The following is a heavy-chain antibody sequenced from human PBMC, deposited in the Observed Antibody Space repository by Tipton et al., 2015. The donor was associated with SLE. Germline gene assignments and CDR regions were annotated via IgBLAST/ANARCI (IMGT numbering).Heavy chain of an antibody. J-gene: IGHJ3*02. CDR2: IYYSGST. Sequence: TLSLTCTVSGGSIRRSSYYWGWIRQPPGKGLEWIASIYYSGSTNYNPSLKSRVTISVDTSKNQFSLKLTSVTAADTAVYYCARDLTMEAFDIWGQGTKVTVSS. CDR3: ARDLTMEAFDI. D-gene: IGHD3-10*01. CDR1: GGSIRRSSYY. V-gene: IGHV4-39*07.